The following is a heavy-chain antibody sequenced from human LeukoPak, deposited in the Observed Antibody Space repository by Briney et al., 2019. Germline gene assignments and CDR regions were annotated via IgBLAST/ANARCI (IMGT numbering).Heavy chain of an antibody. J-gene: IGHJ4*02. CDR2: IYPGDSDT. D-gene: IGHD2-15*01. CDR1: GYSFTSYW. Sequence: GESLKISCKGSGYSFTSYWIGWVRQMPGKGLEWMGIIYPGDSDTRYSPSFQGQVTISADKSISTAYLQWSSLKASDTAMYYCASGSVADCSGGSCYSGGDYWGQGTLVTVSS. CDR3: ASGSVADCSGGSCYSGGDY. V-gene: IGHV5-51*01.